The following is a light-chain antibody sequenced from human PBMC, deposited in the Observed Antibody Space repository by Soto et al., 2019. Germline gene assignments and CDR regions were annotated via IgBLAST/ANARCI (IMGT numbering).Light chain of an antibody. CDR1: QSVSSN. J-gene: IGKJ5*01. V-gene: IGKV3-15*01. Sequence: EIVMTQSPVTLSVSPGERVTLSCRASQSVSSNLAWYQQKPGQAPSLLIYGAFTRATGIPARFSGTGSGTEFTLTISSLQSEDFAVYYCKQYNTWPPFTFGQGTRLEIK. CDR2: GAF. CDR3: KQYNTWPPFT.